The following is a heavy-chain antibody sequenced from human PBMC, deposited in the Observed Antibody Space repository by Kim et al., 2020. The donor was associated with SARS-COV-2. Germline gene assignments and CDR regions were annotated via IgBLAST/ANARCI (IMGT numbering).Heavy chain of an antibody. CDR1: GFSVSSNY. Sequence: GGSLRLSCAASGFSVSSNYMNWVRQAPGKGLEWVSVLYSGGSTYYADSVKGRFTISRDNSKNTLYLQMNSLRAEDTAIYYCARTPQRSDYYYGMDVWGQGTTVTVSS. J-gene: IGHJ6*02. V-gene: IGHV3-53*01. D-gene: IGHD4-17*01. CDR2: LYSGGST. CDR3: ARTPQRSDYYYGMDV.